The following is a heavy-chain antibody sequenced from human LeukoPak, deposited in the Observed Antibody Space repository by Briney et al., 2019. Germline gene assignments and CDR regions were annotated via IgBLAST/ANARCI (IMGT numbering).Heavy chain of an antibody. CDR3: ARIGGGNAFDI. CDR1: GFTFSDFY. Sequence: GGSLGLSCVASGFTFSDFYMIWIRQAPGRGLECVSYISGSGSGIYYTDSVKGRFTISRDNAKNSLFLQMNSLRAEDTAVYYCARIGGGNAFDIWGQGTMVTVSS. CDR2: ISGSGSGI. J-gene: IGHJ3*02. V-gene: IGHV3-11*01. D-gene: IGHD1-26*01.